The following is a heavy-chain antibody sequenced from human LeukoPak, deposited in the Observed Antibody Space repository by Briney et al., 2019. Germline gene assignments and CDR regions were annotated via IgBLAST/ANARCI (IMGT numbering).Heavy chain of an antibody. V-gene: IGHV1-69*05. CDR1: GGTFISYV. Sequence: SVKVSCKSSGGTFISYVISWVRQAPGQGLEWMGRIIPIFGTSKYAQKFQGRVTFTTDESTSTAYMEVSSLRSEDTAVYYCASARDTAMDPFDYWGQGALVTVSS. CDR2: IIPIFGTS. D-gene: IGHD5-18*01. CDR3: ASARDTAMDPFDY. J-gene: IGHJ4*02.